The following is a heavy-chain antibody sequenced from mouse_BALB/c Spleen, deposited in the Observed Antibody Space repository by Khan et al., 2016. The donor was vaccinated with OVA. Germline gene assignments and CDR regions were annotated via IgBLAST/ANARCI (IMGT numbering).Heavy chain of an antibody. D-gene: IGHD2-13*01. CDR3: ARGGDGGFAY. Sequence: QVQLQQPGGDLMKPGASVKISCKATGYTFSSYWIEWVKQRPGHGLEWIGQIFPGSVSTTYNEKFKGKATFTADTSSNTAYMQLSGLTAEGSAVYYGARGGDGGFAYWGQGTLVTVSA. V-gene: IGHV1-9*01. CDR2: IFPGSVST. J-gene: IGHJ3*01. CDR1: GYTFSSYW.